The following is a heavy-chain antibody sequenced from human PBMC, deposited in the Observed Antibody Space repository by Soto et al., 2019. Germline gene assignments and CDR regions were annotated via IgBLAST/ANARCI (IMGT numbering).Heavy chain of an antibody. Sequence: GGSLRLSCAASGFTFDDYDMHWVRQAPGKGLEWVSGISWNSGSIGYADSVKGGFTISRDNAKNSLYLQMNSLRAEDTAFYYCAKYMGATWYSSSFFDYWGQGTLVTVSS. D-gene: IGHD6-6*01. CDR2: ISWNSGSI. CDR3: AKYMGATWYSSSFFDY. V-gene: IGHV3-9*01. CDR1: GFTFDDYD. J-gene: IGHJ4*02.